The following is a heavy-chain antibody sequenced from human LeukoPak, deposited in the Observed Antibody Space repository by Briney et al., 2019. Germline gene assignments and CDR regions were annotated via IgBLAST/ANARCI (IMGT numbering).Heavy chain of an antibody. CDR1: GFSVSSNY. CDR3: ARDKLGSGYSSDFDY. J-gene: IGHJ4*02. Sequence: PGGSLRLSCAASGFSVSSNYMNWVRQAPGKGREGVSAIYTGGTTYYADSVKGRFTISRDKSKNTLYLQMNSLRAEDTAVYYCARDKLGSGYSSDFDYWGQGTLVTVSS. CDR2: IYTGGTT. D-gene: IGHD6-19*01. V-gene: IGHV3-66*02.